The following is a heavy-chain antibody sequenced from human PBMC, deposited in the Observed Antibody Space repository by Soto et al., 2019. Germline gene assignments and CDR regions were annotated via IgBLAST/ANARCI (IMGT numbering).Heavy chain of an antibody. Sequence: HPGGSLRLSCAASAFTFSSYWMSWVRQAPGKGPEWVANIKQDGSEKYYVDSVKGRFTISRDNAKNSLYLQMNSLRAEDTAVYYCARDLFEAARRGEYAFDIWGQGTMVTVSS. D-gene: IGHD3-16*01. J-gene: IGHJ3*02. CDR1: AFTFSSYW. V-gene: IGHV3-7*03. CDR2: IKQDGSEK. CDR3: ARDLFEAARRGEYAFDI.